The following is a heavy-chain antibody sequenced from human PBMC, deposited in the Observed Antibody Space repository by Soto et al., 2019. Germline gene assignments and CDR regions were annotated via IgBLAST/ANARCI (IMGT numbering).Heavy chain of an antibody. D-gene: IGHD4-17*01. CDR3: VKVGWDTRTTVTKGYFHH. CDR2: ISGSDTST. J-gene: IGHJ1*01. CDR1: GFTFSDYA. V-gene: IGHV3-23*01. Sequence: EVQLLESGGGLVQPGGSLRLSCAASGFTFSDYAMNWVRQAPGKGLEWVSTISGSDTSTYYVDSVKGRFTISGDDCKNTLYQQMNSLRAEDTAVYYCVKVGWDTRTTVTKGYFHHWGHGNLVTVSS.